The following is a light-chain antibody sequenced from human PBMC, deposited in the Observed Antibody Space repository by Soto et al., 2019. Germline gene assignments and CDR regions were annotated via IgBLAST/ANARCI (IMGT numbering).Light chain of an antibody. CDR2: DVT. Sequence: QSALTQPRSVSGSPGQSVTISCTGTSSDVGGYNYVSWYQQQPGKAPRLMIYDVTKRPSGVPDRFSGSKSGNTASLTISGLQAEDEADYYCCSYAGSYTMVFGGGTKLT. CDR3: CSYAGSYTMV. J-gene: IGLJ2*01. CDR1: SSDVGGYNY. V-gene: IGLV2-11*01.